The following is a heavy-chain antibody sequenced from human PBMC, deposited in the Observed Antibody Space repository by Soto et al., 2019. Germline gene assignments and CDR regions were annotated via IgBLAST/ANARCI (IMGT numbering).Heavy chain of an antibody. CDR1: GHTFTGYY. CDR2: INPNSGGT. V-gene: IGHV1-2*04. CDR3: ARAPSGSYYYYYGMDV. Sequence: ASVKVSCKASGHTFTGYYMHWVRQAPGQGLEWMGWINPNSGGTNYAQKFQGWVTMTRDTSISTAYMELSRLRSDDTAVYYCARAPSGSYYYYYGMDVWGQGTTVTVSS. J-gene: IGHJ6*01. D-gene: IGHD1-26*01.